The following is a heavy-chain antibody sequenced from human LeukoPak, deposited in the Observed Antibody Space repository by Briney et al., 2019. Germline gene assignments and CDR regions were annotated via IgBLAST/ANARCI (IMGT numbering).Heavy chain of an antibody. CDR1: GFTFSSYG. CDR2: ISYDGSNK. D-gene: IGHD2-15*01. J-gene: IGHJ4*02. Sequence: GGSLRLSCAASGFTFSSYGMHWVRQAPGKGLEWVAVISYDGSNKYYADSVKGRFTISRDNSKNTLCLQMNSLRAEDTAVYYCAKDLGYCGVGSCSAIDYWGQGTLVTVSS. V-gene: IGHV3-30*18. CDR3: AKDLGYCGVGSCSAIDY.